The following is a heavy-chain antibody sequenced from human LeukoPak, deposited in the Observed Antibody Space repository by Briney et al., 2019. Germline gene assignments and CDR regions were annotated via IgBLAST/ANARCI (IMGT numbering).Heavy chain of an antibody. J-gene: IGHJ4*02. CDR3: ARDGYTYCSFDY. D-gene: IGHD5-18*01. Sequence: PSETLSLTCSVSGGSISSSSYFWGWIRQPPGKGLEWIGSIYYSGSTYSNPSLKSRVTISVDTSKSQFSLKLSSVTAADTAVYYCARDGYTYCSFDYWGQGTLVTVSS. CDR1: GGSISSSSYF. CDR2: IYYSGST. V-gene: IGHV4-39*01.